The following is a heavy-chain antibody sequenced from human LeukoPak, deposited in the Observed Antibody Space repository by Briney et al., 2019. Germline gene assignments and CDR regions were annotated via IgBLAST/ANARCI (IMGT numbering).Heavy chain of an antibody. Sequence: PGGSLRLSCAASGFTFSSYEMNWVRQAPGKGLEWVSYITSSGRSIYYPDSVKGRFTVSRDNAKNSLFLQMNSLRAEDTGLYYCAREGAADNFDFWGQGTLVTVSS. V-gene: IGHV3-48*03. D-gene: IGHD6-13*01. CDR2: ITSSGRSI. J-gene: IGHJ4*02. CDR3: AREGAADNFDF. CDR1: GFTFSSYE.